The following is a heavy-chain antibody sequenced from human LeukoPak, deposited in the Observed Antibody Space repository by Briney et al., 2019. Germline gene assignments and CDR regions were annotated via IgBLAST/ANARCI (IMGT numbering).Heavy chain of an antibody. CDR2: ISWDGVNT. CDR3: AKDREGSGSFLDV. V-gene: IGHV3-43D*03. CDR1: GFTFSSYW. D-gene: IGHD3-10*01. Sequence: GGSLRLSCAASGFTFSSYWMHWVRQAPGKGLEWVSLISWDGVNTFYADSVKGRFTISRDNSKNSLYLQMNSLRPEDTALYYCAKDREGSGSFLDVWGKGTTVTVSS. J-gene: IGHJ6*04.